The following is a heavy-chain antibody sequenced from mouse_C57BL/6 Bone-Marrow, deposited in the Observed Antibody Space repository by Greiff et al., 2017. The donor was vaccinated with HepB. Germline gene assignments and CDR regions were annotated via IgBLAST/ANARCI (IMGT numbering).Heavy chain of an antibody. CDR3: ARWRYYGSRGRFEN. Sequence: EVQLQESGPGLAKPSQTLSLTCSVTGYSIPSDYWNWIRKFPGNKLEYIGYISYSGSTYYNPSLKSRISITRDTSKTQYYLQLNSVTTEDTATYYCARWRYYGSRGRFENGGQGTTLTVSS. CDR1: GYSIPSDY. D-gene: IGHD1-1*01. CDR2: ISYSGST. J-gene: IGHJ2*01. V-gene: IGHV3-8*01.